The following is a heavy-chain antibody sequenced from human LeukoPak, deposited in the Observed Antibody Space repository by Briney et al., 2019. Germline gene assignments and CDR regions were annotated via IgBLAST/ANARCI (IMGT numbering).Heavy chain of an antibody. J-gene: IGHJ4*02. CDR3: ARMYYYDSSGYYWGDQAYYFDY. CDR2: ISGSGSRT. D-gene: IGHD3-22*01. CDR1: GLTLNSYD. V-gene: IGHV3-23*01. Sequence: RAGGTLRLSCAASGLTLNSYDMNWVRQAPGKGLEWVSTISGSGSRTDYADSVKGRFTISRDNAKNSLYLQMNSLRAEDTALYYCARMYYYDSSGYYWGDQAYYFDYWGQGTLVTVSS.